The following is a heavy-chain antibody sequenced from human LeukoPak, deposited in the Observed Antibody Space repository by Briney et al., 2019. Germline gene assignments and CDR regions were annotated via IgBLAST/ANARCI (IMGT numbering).Heavy chain of an antibody. CDR3: ARDTFGAGSPFHYYGMDV. CDR1: GFTFRNYY. V-gene: IGHV3-30*03. Sequence: GGSLGLSCAASGFTFRNYYMSWLRQAPGKGLEWVAVISYDGSDKYYAHSVKGRFTISRDTSKNTLYLQMNSLKTEDTAVYYCARDTFGAGSPFHYYGMDVWGQGTTVTVSS. D-gene: IGHD3-10*01. J-gene: IGHJ6*02. CDR2: ISYDGSDK.